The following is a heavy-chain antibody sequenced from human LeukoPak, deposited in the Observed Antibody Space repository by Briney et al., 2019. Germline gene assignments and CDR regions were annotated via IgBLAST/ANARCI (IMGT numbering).Heavy chain of an antibody. CDR3: ARDSGVGLDAFDI. V-gene: IGHV6-1*01. J-gene: IGHJ3*02. CDR2: TYYRSKWFN. CDR1: GDSVSSYSAT. Sequence: SQTLSLTCAISGDSVSSYSATWNWIRQSPSRGLEWLGRTYYRSKWFNDYAVSVKSRITINPDTFKNQFSLQLNAVTPEDTAVYLCARDSGVGLDAFDIWDQGTMVTVSS. D-gene: IGHD3-3*01.